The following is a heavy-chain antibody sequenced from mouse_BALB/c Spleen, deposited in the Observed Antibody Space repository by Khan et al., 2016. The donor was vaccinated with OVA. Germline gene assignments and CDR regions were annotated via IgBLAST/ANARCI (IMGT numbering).Heavy chain of an antibody. J-gene: IGHJ4*01. CDR3: ARDDYFVGDAMDY. Sequence: QVQLKQSGPELVKPGASVRISCKASGYTFTTYYIHWVQQRPGQGLQWIGWIYPGSVNTKYNAQFKGKATLTADNSSSTAYMQLSSLTSEDSAVYFGARDDYFVGDAMDYGGQGTSVTVSS. CDR2: IYPGSVNT. CDR1: GYTFTTYY. V-gene: IGHV1S56*01. D-gene: IGHD2-4*01.